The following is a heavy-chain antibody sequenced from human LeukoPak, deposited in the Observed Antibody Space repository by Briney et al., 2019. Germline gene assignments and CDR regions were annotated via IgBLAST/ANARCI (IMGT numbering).Heavy chain of an antibody. V-gene: IGHV3-11*01. J-gene: IGHJ3*02. D-gene: IGHD5-18*01. Sequence: GGSLRLSCAASGFSVSDHYMSWIRQAPGKGLEWLSYTSSSSNRVYYAASVKGRFTISRDNARNPLSLHMNSLRAEDTAVYYCARDLRTRYRSDAFDIWGLGTMVTVSS. CDR3: ARDLRTRYRSDAFDI. CDR2: TSSSSNRV. CDR1: GFSVSDHY.